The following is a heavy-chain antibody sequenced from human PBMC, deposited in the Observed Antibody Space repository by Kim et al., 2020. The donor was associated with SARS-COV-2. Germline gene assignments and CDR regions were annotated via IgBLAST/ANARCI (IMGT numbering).Heavy chain of an antibody. D-gene: IGHD6-13*01. CDR3: ARGYSSSWYEAPSAEYFQH. Sequence: SVKVSCKASGGTFSSYAISWVRQAPGQGLEWMGRIIPILGIANYAQKFQGRVTITADKSTSTAYMELSSLRSEDTAVYYCARGYSSSWYEAPSAEYFQHWGQGTLVTVSS. V-gene: IGHV1-69*04. CDR1: GGTFSSYA. J-gene: IGHJ1*01. CDR2: IIPILGIA.